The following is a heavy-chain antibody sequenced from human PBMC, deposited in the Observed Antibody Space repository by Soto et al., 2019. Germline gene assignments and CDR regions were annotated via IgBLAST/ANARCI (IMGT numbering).Heavy chain of an antibody. CDR2: IIPIFGTA. V-gene: IGHV1-69*01. D-gene: IGHD6-6*01. J-gene: IGHJ6*02. CDR3: ARWRHRSSSFDYYSGMDV. Sequence: QVQLVQSGAEVKKPGSSVKVAGKASGGTFSSYSISWVRQAPGQGLEWMGGIIPIFGTANYAQKFQGRVTITADESTSTAYMELSSLRSEDTAVYYCARWRHRSSSFDYYSGMDVWGQGPTVTVSS. CDR1: GGTFSSYS.